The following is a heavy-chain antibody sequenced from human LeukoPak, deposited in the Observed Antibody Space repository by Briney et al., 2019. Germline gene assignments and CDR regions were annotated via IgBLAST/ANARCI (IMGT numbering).Heavy chain of an antibody. J-gene: IGHJ6*02. Sequence: GGSLRLSCAASGFTFSDHYMDWVRQAPGKGLEWVGRIRNKANSYFTEYAASVKGRFTISRDDSENSLYLQMNSLKTEDTAVYYCARGGNSIVYNYGMDVWGQGTTVTVSS. CDR1: GFTFSDHY. D-gene: IGHD4-23*01. CDR3: ARGGNSIVYNYGMDV. V-gene: IGHV3-72*01. CDR2: IRNKANSYFT.